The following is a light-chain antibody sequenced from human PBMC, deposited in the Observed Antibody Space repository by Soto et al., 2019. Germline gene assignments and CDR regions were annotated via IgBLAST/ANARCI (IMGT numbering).Light chain of an antibody. Sequence: QSVLTQPASVSGSPGQSITISCTGTSSDVGGYNYVSWYQQHPGKAPKLMIYEVSNRPSGVSNRFSGSKSGNTASLTISGLQAEDEADSYCSSYTSSSTYVVFGGGTKLTVL. V-gene: IGLV2-14*01. CDR2: EVS. J-gene: IGLJ2*01. CDR3: SSYTSSSTYVV. CDR1: SSDVGGYNY.